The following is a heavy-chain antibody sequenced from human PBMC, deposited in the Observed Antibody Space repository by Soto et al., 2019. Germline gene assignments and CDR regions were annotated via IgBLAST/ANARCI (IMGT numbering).Heavy chain of an antibody. CDR1: GYTFTSYA. V-gene: IGHV1-2*04. CDR2: INTNSGGT. CDR3: ARDPFRYFDGNYGMDV. J-gene: IGHJ6*02. Sequence: ASVKVSCKTSGYTFTSYAMNWVRQAPGQGLEWMGWINTNSGGTNYAQKFQGWVTMTRDTSISTAYMELSRLRSDDTAVYYCARDPFRYFDGNYGMDVWGQGTTVTVSS. D-gene: IGHD3-9*01.